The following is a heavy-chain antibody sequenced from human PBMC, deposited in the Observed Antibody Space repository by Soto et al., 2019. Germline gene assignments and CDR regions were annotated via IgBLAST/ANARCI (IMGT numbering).Heavy chain of an antibody. D-gene: IGHD2-2*01. CDR3: ARDPTPIVVVPAVLYY. CDR1: GYTFTSYG. J-gene: IGHJ4*02. Sequence: QVQLVQSGAEVKKPGASVKVSCKASGYTFTSYGIRCVRQAPGQGLEWMGWISAYNGNTNYAQKLQGRVTMTTETSTSRGYMELRSMRSNDTAVYYCARDPTPIVVVPAVLYYWGQGTLVTVAS. CDR2: ISAYNGNT. V-gene: IGHV1-18*01.